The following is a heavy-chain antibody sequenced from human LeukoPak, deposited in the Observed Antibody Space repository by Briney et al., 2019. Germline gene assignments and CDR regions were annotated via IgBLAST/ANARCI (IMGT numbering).Heavy chain of an antibody. CDR2: IYTSGST. Sequence: SETLSLTCTVSGGSISSGSYYWSWIRQPAGKGLEWIGRIYTSGSTNYNPSLKSRVTISVDTSKNQFSLKLSSVTAADTAVYYCARGVSKRSSSTSSPRGAFDIWGQGTMVTVSS. CDR3: ARGVSKRSSSTSSPRGAFDI. D-gene: IGHD2-2*01. V-gene: IGHV4-61*02. CDR1: GGSISSGSYY. J-gene: IGHJ3*02.